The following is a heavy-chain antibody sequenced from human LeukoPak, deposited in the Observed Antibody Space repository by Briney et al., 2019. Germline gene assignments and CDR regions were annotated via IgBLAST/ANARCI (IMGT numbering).Heavy chain of an antibody. CDR2: INPNSGGT. Sequence: ASVKVSCKASGYTSTGYYMHWVRQAPGQGLEWMGWINPNSGGTNYAQKFQGRVTMTRDTSISTAYMELSRLRSDDTAVYYCARASLRGSGSFNWGQGTLVTVSS. V-gene: IGHV1-2*02. J-gene: IGHJ4*02. D-gene: IGHD3-10*01. CDR3: ARASLRGSGSFN. CDR1: GYTSTGYY.